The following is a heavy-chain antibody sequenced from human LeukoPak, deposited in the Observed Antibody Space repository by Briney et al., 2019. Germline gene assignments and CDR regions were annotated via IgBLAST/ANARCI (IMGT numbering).Heavy chain of an antibody. D-gene: IGHD2-15*01. V-gene: IGHV3-30-3*01. J-gene: IGHJ4*02. Sequence: GGSLRLSCAASGFTFSSYAMHWVRQAPGKGLEWVAVISYDGSNKYYADSVKGRFTISRDNSKNTLYLQMNSLRAEDTAVYYYARASRAASFDYRGQGTLVTVSS. CDR2: ISYDGSNK. CDR1: GFTFSSYA. CDR3: ARASRAASFDY.